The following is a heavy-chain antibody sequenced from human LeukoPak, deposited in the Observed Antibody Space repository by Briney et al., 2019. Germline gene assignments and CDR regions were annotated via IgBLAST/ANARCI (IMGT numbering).Heavy chain of an antibody. V-gene: IGHV1-2*02. CDR2: INPNSGGT. D-gene: IGHD3/OR15-3a*01. Sequence: WASVKVSCKASGYTFTGYYMHWVRQAPGQGLEWMGWINPNSGGTNYAQKFQGRVTMTRDTSISTAYMELSRPRSDDTAVYYCAREGKDWNYYYYYMDVWGKGTTVTVSS. J-gene: IGHJ6*03. CDR1: GYTFTGYY. CDR3: AREGKDWNYYYYYMDV.